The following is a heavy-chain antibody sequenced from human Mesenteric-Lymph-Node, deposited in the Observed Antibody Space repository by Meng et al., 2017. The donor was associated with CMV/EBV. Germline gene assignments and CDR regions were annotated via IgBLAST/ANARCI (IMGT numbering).Heavy chain of an antibody. D-gene: IGHD1-1*01. V-gene: IGHV1-2*06. CDR3: ARESLTNDLDY. Sequence: SCKASGYTFNGYYIHWVRQAPGQGLEWMGRINLNSGSTNFAQKFQGTFTMTRDTSISTASMELSSLTSDDTAVYYCARESLTNDLDYWGQGTLVTVSS. CDR1: GYTFNGYY. CDR2: INLNSGST. J-gene: IGHJ4*02.